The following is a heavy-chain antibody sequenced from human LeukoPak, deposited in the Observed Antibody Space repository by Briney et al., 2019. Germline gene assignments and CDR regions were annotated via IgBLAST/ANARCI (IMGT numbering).Heavy chain of an antibody. V-gene: IGHV1-46*01. J-gene: IGHJ5*02. CDR3: ARAYSSGWYEGNWFDP. D-gene: IGHD6-19*01. CDR2: INPSGGST. CDR1: GYTFTSYY. Sequence: GSVKVSCKASGYTFTSYYMHWVRQAPGQGLEWMGIINPSGGSTSYAQKFQGRVTMTRDMSTSTVYMELSSLRSEDTAVYYCARAYSSGWYEGNWFDPWGQGTLVTVSS.